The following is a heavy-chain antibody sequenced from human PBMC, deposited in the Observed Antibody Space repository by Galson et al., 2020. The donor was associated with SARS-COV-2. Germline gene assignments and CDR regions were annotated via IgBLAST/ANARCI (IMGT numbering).Heavy chain of an antibody. D-gene: IGHD3-3*01. CDR3: ATSPAIFGVVTDYYYYCMDV. CDR1: GSTLTELS. Sequence: ASVKVSCKVSGSTLTELSMHWVRQAPGKGLAWMGGFDPEDGETIYAQKFQGRVTMTEDTSTDTAYMELSSLRSEDTAVYYCATSPAIFGVVTDYYYYCMDVWGQGTTVTVSS. CDR2: FDPEDGET. V-gene: IGHV1-24*01. J-gene: IGHJ6*02.